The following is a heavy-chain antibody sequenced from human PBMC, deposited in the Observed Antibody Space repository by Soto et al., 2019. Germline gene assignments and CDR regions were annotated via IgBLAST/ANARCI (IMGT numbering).Heavy chain of an antibody. CDR2: ISSSTSYV. CDR3: ARDPSEGRVGNWFES. CDR1: GFTFSRYG. Sequence: GGSLRLSCAASGFTFSRYGMNWLRQAPGKGREWVASISSSTSYVYYADSVKGRFSTSRDNAKNILYLEMYGLRTEHTAVYYCARDPSEGRVGNWFESWGQGTMVTVSS. J-gene: IGHJ5*01. V-gene: IGHV3-21*06. D-gene: IGHD2-2*01.